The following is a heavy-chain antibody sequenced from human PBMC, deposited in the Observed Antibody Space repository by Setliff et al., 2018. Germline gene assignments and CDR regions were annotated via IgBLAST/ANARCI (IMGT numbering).Heavy chain of an antibody. D-gene: IGHD3-10*01. CDR1: GDSISSYY. CDR3: ARHGPTRTDSWFDSFDV. J-gene: IGHJ3*01. V-gene: IGHV4-59*08. Sequence: KSSETLSLTCTVSGDSISSYYWSWIRQAPGKGLEWIGYIYDTGSTNSDPSLKSRVTMSVDTSKNQVSLKMTSVTAADTAVYYCARHGPTRTDSWFDSFDVWGQGTKVTVSS. CDR2: IYDTGST.